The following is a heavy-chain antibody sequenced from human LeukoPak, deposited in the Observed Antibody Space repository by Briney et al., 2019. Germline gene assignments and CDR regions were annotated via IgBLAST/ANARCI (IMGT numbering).Heavy chain of an antibody. V-gene: IGHV3-30*18. D-gene: IGHD5-18*01. CDR1: GFTFSSYG. CDR2: ISYDGSNK. Sequence: GGSLRLSCAASGFTFSSYGMHWVRQAPGKGLEWVAVISYDGSNKYYADSVKGRFTISRDNSKNTLYLQMNSLRAEDTAVYCCAKDLVSGPGVDTAMVGLSWFDPWGQGTLVTVSS. J-gene: IGHJ5*02. CDR3: AKDLVSGPGVDTAMVGLSWFDP.